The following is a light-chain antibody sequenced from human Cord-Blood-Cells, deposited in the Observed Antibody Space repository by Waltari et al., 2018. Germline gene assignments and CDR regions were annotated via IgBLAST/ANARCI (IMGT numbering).Light chain of an antibody. V-gene: IGKV1-5*01. CDR1: QSISSL. CDR3: QQYNSYSYT. Sequence: DIQMTQSPSTLSASVEDRVTITCRASQSISSLLAWYQQKPGKAPKLLIYDASSVESGGPSRFSGSGSGTEFTLTISSLQPDDFATYYCQQYNSYSYTFGQGTKLEIK. CDR2: DAS. J-gene: IGKJ2*01.